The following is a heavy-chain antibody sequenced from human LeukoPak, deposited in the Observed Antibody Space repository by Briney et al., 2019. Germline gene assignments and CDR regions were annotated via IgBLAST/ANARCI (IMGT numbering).Heavy chain of an antibody. V-gene: IGHV4-39*01. Sequence: SETLSLTCTVSGGSISSSSYYWGWIRQPPGKGLEWIGSIYYSGSTYYNPSLKSRVTISVDTSKNQFSLKLSSVTAADTAVYYCARLFGGYCSSTSCYTSDGLVDYWGQGTLVTVSS. CDR3: ARLFGGYCSSTSCYTSDGLVDY. D-gene: IGHD2-2*02. CDR2: IYYSGST. CDR1: GGSISSSSYY. J-gene: IGHJ4*02.